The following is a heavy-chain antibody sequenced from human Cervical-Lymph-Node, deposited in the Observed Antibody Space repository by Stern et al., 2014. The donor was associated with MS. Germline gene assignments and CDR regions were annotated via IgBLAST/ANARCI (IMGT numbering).Heavy chain of an antibody. CDR1: GYTFTNYD. Sequence: QVQLVQSGAAVRKPGASVKVSCKASGYTFTNYDINWVRQAPGQGLELLWWMSPSTGNTGYAQKFQGRITMPSNTSINTASQELRNLRSEDTAVYCCARYFNPLDYWGQGTLLTVSS. CDR3: ARYFNPLDY. CDR2: MSPSTGNT. J-gene: IGHJ4*02. D-gene: IGHD2/OR15-2a*01. V-gene: IGHV1-8*01.